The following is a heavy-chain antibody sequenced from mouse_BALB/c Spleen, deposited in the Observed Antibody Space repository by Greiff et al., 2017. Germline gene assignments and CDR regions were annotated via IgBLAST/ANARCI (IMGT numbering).Heavy chain of an antibody. CDR2: IFPGDGST. J-gene: IGHJ3*01. D-gene: IGHD1-1*01. Sequence: VQLQQSGAELVKPGASVKLSCKASGYTFTSYDINWVRQRPEQGLEWIGWIFPGDGSTKYNEKFKGKATLTTDKSSSTAYMQLSRLTSEDSAVYYCTRFYGSSLAWFAYWGQGTLVTVSA. CDR1: GYTFTSYD. V-gene: IGHV1-85*01. CDR3: TRFYGSSLAWFAY.